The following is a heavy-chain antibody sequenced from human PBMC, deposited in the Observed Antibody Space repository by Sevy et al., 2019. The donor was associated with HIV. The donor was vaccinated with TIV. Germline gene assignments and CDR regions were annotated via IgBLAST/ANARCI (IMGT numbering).Heavy chain of an antibody. Sequence: SETLSLTCTVSGGSITSLYWNWIRQPPGKGLEWIANIYYNGHINYNPSLKSRVTLSLDTSKNQVSLRLNSVTAADTAMYYCAGENAWGRGYSWGQGTLVTVSS. V-gene: IGHV4-59*08. CDR1: GGSITSLY. CDR3: AGENAWGRGYS. D-gene: IGHD1-26*01. CDR2: IYYNGHI. J-gene: IGHJ4*02.